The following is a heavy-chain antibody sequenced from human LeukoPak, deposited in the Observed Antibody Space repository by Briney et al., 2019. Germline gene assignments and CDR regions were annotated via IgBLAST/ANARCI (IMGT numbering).Heavy chain of an antibody. CDR1: GFTVSSNY. J-gene: IGHJ4*02. D-gene: IGHD3-22*01. V-gene: IGHV3-66*01. Sequence: GGSLRLSCAASGFTVSSNYMSWVRQAPGKGLEWVSVIYSGGSTYYADSVKGRFTISRDNSKNTLYLQMNNLRAEDTAVYYCAIDYYDSSGYGRSFGYWGQGTLVTVSS. CDR2: IYSGGST. CDR3: AIDYYDSSGYGRSFGY.